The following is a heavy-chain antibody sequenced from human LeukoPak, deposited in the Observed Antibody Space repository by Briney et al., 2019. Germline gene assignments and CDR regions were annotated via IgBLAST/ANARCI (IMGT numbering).Heavy chain of an antibody. V-gene: IGHV6-1*01. D-gene: IGHD4-17*01. CDR1: GDSVSSNTAA. J-gene: IGHJ4*02. CDR3: ARGSNDYRDYSFDY. Sequence: SQTLSLTCAISGDSVSSNTAAWNWIRQSPSRGLEWLGRTYYRSKWSTNYAVFVKGRITINSDTSKNQFALQLNSVTPEDTAVYYCARGSNDYRDYSFDYWGQGTLVTVSS. CDR2: TYYRSKWST.